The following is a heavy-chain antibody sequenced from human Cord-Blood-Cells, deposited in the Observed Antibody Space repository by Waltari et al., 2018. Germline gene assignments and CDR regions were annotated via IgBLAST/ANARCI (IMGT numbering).Heavy chain of an antibody. CDR1: GFTFSSYG. Sequence: QVQLVESGGGVVQPGRSLRLSCVASGFTFSSYGMHWVRQAPGKGLEWVAVISYDGSNKYYADSVKGRFTISRDNSKNTLYLQMNSLRAEDTAVYYCAKQGAARHYFDYWGQGTLVTVSS. J-gene: IGHJ4*02. V-gene: IGHV3-30*18. CDR2: ISYDGSNK. CDR3: AKQGAARHYFDY. D-gene: IGHD6-6*01.